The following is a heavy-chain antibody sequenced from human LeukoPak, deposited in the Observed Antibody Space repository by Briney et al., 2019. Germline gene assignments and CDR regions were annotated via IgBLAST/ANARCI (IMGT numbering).Heavy chain of an antibody. J-gene: IGHJ4*02. Sequence: GGSLRLSCAASGFTFSSHWMHWVRQAPGKGLVWVTRISSAGRSTSYADSVKGRFTISRDNAKNTLYLQMSSLRAEDTAMYYCARISLSGWVNDHWGQGTLVTVSS. CDR1: GFTFSSHW. D-gene: IGHD6-19*01. V-gene: IGHV3-74*01. CDR3: ARISLSGWVNDH. CDR2: ISSAGRST.